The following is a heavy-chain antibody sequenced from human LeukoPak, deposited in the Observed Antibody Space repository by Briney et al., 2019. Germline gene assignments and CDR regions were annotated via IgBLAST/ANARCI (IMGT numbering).Heavy chain of an antibody. CDR1: GYRFTDFK. CDR2: INPASKMNANKGST. D-gene: IGHD5-24*01. J-gene: IGHJ4*02. CDR3: VRVKKILPEFEM. Sequence: ASVKVSCKASGYRFTDFKIHGVRPAPGQGIDWMGWINPASKMNANKGSTNHAKKFRARVTITTDTSISTIYLDMKRLTIDDTAVYFCVRVKKILPEFEMWGQGTLLRVSS. V-gene: IGHV1-2*02.